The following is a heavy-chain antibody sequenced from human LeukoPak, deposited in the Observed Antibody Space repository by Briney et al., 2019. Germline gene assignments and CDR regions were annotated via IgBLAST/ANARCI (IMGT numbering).Heavy chain of an antibody. Sequence: SETLSLTCTVSGGSISSYYWGRIRQPPGKGLEWIGSIYHSGSTYYNPSLKSRVTISVDTSKNQFSLKLSSVTAADTAVYYCARGGDSSSWGFDYWGQGTLVTVSS. CDR1: GGSISSYY. CDR2: IYHSGST. D-gene: IGHD6-13*01. V-gene: IGHV4-38-2*02. J-gene: IGHJ4*02. CDR3: ARGGDSSSWGFDY.